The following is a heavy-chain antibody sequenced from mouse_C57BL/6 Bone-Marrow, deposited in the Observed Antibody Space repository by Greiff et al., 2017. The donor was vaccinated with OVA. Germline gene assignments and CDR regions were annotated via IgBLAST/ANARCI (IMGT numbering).Heavy chain of an antibody. Sequence: QVQLQQPGAELVQPGASVKVSCKASGYTFTSYWMHWVKQRPGQGLEWIGRIHPSDSDTNYNQKFKGKATLTVDNSSSTAYMPLSSLTSEDSAVYYCERGKTLGFAYWGQGTLVTVSA. J-gene: IGHJ3*01. CDR1: GYTFTSYW. CDR2: IHPSDSDT. D-gene: IGHD4-1*01. V-gene: IGHV1-74*01. CDR3: ERGKTLGFAY.